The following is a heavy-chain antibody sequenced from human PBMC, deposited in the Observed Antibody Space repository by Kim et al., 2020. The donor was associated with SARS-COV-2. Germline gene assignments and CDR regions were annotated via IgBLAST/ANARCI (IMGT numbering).Heavy chain of an antibody. CDR2: IYYSGST. J-gene: IGHJ4*02. D-gene: IGHD6-6*01. CDR1: GGSISSYY. CDR3: ASQYSSSSYFDY. V-gene: IGHV4-59*01. Sequence: SETLSLTCTVSGGSISSYYWSWIRQPPGKGLEWIGYIYYSGSTNYNPSLKSRVTISVDTSKNQFSLKLSSVTAADTAVYYCASQYSSSSYFDYWGQGTLGTVSS.